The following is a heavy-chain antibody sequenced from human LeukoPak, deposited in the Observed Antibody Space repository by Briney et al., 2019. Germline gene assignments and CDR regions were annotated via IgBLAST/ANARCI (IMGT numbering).Heavy chain of an antibody. CDR2: IKQDGSEK. J-gene: IGHJ6*03. CDR1: GFSFSTYW. Sequence: GGSLRLSCAASGFSFSTYWMSWVRQAPGKGLEWVATIKQDGSEKYYVDSVKGRFTISRDNARNSLYLQMNSLRAEDTAVYYCAKAAAALSYYYYYMDVWGKGTTVTVSS. D-gene: IGHD6-13*01. CDR3: AKAAAALSYYYYYMDV. V-gene: IGHV3-7*01.